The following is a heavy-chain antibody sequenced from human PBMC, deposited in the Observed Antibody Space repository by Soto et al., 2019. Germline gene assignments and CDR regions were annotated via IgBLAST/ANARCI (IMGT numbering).Heavy chain of an antibody. D-gene: IGHD3-22*01. Sequence: ASVKVTCNASVRTFSSCAISCVRPAPGQGLEWMGGIIPIFGTANYAQKFQGRVTITADESTSTAYMELSSLRSEDTAVYYCASPSKSAMIVVVHPYGMDVWGQGTTVTVSS. J-gene: IGHJ6*02. V-gene: IGHV1-69*13. CDR3: ASPSKSAMIVVVHPYGMDV. CDR1: VRTFSSCA. CDR2: IIPIFGTA.